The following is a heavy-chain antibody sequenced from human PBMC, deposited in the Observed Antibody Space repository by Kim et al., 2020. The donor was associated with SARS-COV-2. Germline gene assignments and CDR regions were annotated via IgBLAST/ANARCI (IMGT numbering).Heavy chain of an antibody. CDR1: GCTFSSYA. J-gene: IGHJ6*02. Sequence: SVKVSCKASGCTFSSYAMSWVRQAPGQGLEWMGGIIPIFGTANSVQKFQGRVTITADESTSTAYMELSSLRSEDTAVYYCATYSSSWSYGLDVWGQGTT. V-gene: IGHV1-69*13. CDR2: IIPIFGTA. CDR3: ATYSSSWSYGLDV. D-gene: IGHD6-13*01.